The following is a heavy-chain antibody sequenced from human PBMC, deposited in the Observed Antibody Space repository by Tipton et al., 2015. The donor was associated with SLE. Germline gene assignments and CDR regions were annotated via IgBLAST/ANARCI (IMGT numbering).Heavy chain of an antibody. D-gene: IGHD6-13*01. Sequence: TLSLTCTVSGGSISSGDYYWSWIRQPPGKGLEWIGEINHSGSTNYNPSLKSRVTISVDTSKNQFSLKLSSVTAADTAVYYCARGRLVAAAGTNFDYWGQGTLVTVSS. CDR3: ARGRLVAAAGTNFDY. V-gene: IGHV4-39*07. CDR1: GGSISSGDYY. J-gene: IGHJ4*02. CDR2: INHSGST.